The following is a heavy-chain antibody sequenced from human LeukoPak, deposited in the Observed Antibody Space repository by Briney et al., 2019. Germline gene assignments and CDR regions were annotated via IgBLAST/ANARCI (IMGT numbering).Heavy chain of an antibody. CDR1: GGSISSGGYY. V-gene: IGHV4-30-2*01. CDR2: IDHSGST. Sequence: SETLSLTCTVSGGSISSGGYYWSWIRQPPGKGLEWIGYIDHSGSTYYNPSLKSRVTISVDRSKNQFSLKLSSVTAAATAVYYCARGSSPTVGAFDIWGQGTMVTVSS. J-gene: IGHJ3*02. D-gene: IGHD4-23*01. CDR3: ARGSSPTVGAFDI.